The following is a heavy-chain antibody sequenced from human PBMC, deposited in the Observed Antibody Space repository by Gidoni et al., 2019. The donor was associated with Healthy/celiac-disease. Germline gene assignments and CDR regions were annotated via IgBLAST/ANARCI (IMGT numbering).Heavy chain of an antibody. CDR2: ISWNSGSI. V-gene: IGHV3-9*01. J-gene: IGHJ4*02. D-gene: IGHD6-13*01. CDR3: AKDIIAAAGTRGALDY. Sequence: EVQLVESGGGLVQPGRSLRLSCAASGCTFDDYAMHWVRQAPGKGLEWVSGISWNSGSIGYADSVKGRFTISRDNAKNSLYLQMNSLRAEDTALYYCAKDIIAAAGTRGALDYWGQGTLVTVSS. CDR1: GCTFDDYA.